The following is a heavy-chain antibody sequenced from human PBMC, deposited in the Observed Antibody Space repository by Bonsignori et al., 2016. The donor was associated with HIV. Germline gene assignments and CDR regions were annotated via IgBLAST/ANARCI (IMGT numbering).Heavy chain of an antibody. CDR3: ARAATRLYYYGSGSYYNTPPSL. J-gene: IGHJ4*02. CDR2: IIPIFGTA. V-gene: IGHV1-69*01. Sequence: WVRQAPGQGLEWMGGIIPIFGTANYAQKFQGRVTITADESTSTAYMELSSLRSEDTAVYYCARAATRLYYYGSGSYYNTPPSLWGQGTLVTVSS. D-gene: IGHD3-10*01.